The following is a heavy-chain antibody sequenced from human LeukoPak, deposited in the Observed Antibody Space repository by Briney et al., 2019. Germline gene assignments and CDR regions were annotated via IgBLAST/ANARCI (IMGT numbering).Heavy chain of an antibody. CDR1: GFIFDDYA. CDR2: ISWNSRII. CDR3: ARLTGAASGTCYFDF. J-gene: IGHJ4*02. V-gene: IGHV3-9*01. D-gene: IGHD1-26*01. Sequence: PGGSLRLSCAASGFIFDDYAMCWVRQAPGKGLEWVSGISWNSRIIDYADSVKGRFTISRDNAKTSLFLQINSLTTDDTTFYYCARLTGAASGTCYFDFWGQGTLVTVSS.